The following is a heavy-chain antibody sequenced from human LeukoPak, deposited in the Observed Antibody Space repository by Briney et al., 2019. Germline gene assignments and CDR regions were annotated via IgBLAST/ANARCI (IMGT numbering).Heavy chain of an antibody. Sequence: ASVKVSCKASGYTFTGYYMHWVRQAPGQGLEWMGWISPHSGATNSAQKFQGRVTMTRDTSINTVYMELSRLTSDDTAVYYCARFYDYVWGSFPGFDYWGQGTLVTVSS. CDR2: ISPHSGAT. D-gene: IGHD3-16*01. CDR1: GYTFTGYY. V-gene: IGHV1-2*02. CDR3: ARFYDYVWGSFPGFDY. J-gene: IGHJ4*02.